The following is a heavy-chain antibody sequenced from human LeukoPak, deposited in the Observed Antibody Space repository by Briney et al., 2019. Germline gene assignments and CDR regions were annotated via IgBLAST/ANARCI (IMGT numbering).Heavy chain of an antibody. Sequence: GASVKVSCKASGYTFTNYYIHWVRQAPGQGLECMGIINPSGGSTSYAQKFQGRVTMTRDMSTSTAYMELSSLRSEDTAVYYCAASYYDILTGSLRFYYYYYMDVWGKGTTVTVSS. J-gene: IGHJ6*03. CDR2: INPSGGST. D-gene: IGHD3-9*01. CDR1: GYTFTNYY. CDR3: AASYYDILTGSLRFYYYYYMDV. V-gene: IGHV1-46*01.